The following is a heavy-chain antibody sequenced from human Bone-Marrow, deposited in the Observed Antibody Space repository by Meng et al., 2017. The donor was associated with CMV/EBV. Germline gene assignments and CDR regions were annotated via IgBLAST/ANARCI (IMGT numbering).Heavy chain of an antibody. CDR2: ISGGGGTT. D-gene: IGHD1-26*01. CDR3: AKGEASRRSGFYY. Sequence: GGSLRLSCAASGFTFGSCAMSWVRQAPGKGLEWISAISGGGGTTYYADSVKGRFTISRDNSKNTVYLQMSSLRVEDTAVYYCAKGEASRRSGFYYWGQGKLVTVSS. J-gene: IGHJ4*02. CDR1: GFTFGSCA. V-gene: IGHV3-23*01.